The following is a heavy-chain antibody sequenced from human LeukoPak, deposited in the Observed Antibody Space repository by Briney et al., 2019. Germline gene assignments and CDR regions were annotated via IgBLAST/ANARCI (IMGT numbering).Heavy chain of an antibody. CDR1: GYSISSGYY. D-gene: IGHD6-13*01. J-gene: IGHJ4*02. CDR2: IYHSGST. V-gene: IGHV4-38-2*02. Sequence: SETLSLTCTVSGYSISSGYYWGWIRQPPGKGLEWIGSIYHSGSTYYNPSLKSRVTISVDTSKNQFSLKLSSVTAADTAVYYCARDARRQLARYFGYWGQGTLVTVSS. CDR3: ARDARRQLARYFGY.